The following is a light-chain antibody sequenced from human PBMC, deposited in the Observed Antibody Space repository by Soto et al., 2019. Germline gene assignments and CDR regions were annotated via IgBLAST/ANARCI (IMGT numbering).Light chain of an antibody. Sequence: EIVLTQSPGTLSLSPGERAILSCRASQSVSSDSLAWYRQKPGQAPRLLVYDASSRATGIPDRFSGSGYGTDFTLTISRLEPDAFAVYYCQQYGSAPRTFGQGPKVESK. V-gene: IGKV3-20*01. CDR3: QQYGSAPRT. J-gene: IGKJ1*01. CDR1: QSVSSDS. CDR2: DAS.